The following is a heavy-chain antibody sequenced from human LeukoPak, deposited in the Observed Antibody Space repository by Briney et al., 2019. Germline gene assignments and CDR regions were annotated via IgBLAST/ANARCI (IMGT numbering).Heavy chain of an antibody. CDR1: GYTFLNYG. Sequence: ASVKVSCKASGYTFLNYGVSWVRQAPGQGLEWMGWITAYTDNTYYAQKFQGRVTMTRDASTRTAYMELRSLRSDDSAIYYCARDPPGAVPGTVDVWGKGTTVTVSS. CDR2: ITAYTDNT. D-gene: IGHD1-7*01. CDR3: ARDPPGAVPGTVDV. J-gene: IGHJ6*03. V-gene: IGHV1-18*01.